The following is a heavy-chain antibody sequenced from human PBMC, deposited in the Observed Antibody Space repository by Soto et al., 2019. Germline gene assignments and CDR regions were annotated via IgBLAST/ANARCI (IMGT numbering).Heavy chain of an antibody. D-gene: IGHD6-13*01. CDR2: IWFDRSNK. J-gene: IGHJ4*02. CDR1: GFTFSSYG. CDR3: AHSSSWYYFDY. V-gene: IGHV3-33*01. Sequence: QVQLLESGGGVVQPGRSLRLSCAASGFTFSSYGMHWVRQPPGKGLEWVAVIWFDRSNKHYADSVKGRFTISRDNSKNTLYLQMNSLRAEDTAVYYCAHSSSWYYFDYWGKGTLVTVSS.